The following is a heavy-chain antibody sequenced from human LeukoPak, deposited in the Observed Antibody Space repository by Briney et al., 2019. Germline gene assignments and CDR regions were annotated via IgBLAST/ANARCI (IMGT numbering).Heavy chain of an antibody. Sequence: GGSLRPSCAASGFIFSTYSMNWVRQAPGKGLEWVAVISYDGSNKYYADSVKGRFTISRDNSKNTLYLQMNSLRVEDTAVYYCAKVSAGMGDVDYWGQGTLVTVSS. CDR3: AKVSAGMGDVDY. V-gene: IGHV3-30*18. CDR2: ISYDGSNK. CDR1: GFIFSTYS. D-gene: IGHD1-26*01. J-gene: IGHJ4*02.